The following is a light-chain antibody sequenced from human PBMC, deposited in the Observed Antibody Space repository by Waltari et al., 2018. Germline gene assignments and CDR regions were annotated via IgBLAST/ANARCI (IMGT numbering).Light chain of an antibody. J-gene: IGKJ1*01. CDR2: GAS. CDR3: QQYNEWPRT. CDR1: QSVSSN. V-gene: IGKV3-15*01. Sequence: EIVMTQSPATLSVSPGERATLSCRASQSVSSNLACSQQRPGQAPRLLILGASHRATGIPARFSGSGSGKEFTLTISSLQSEDFAVFHCQQYNEWPRTFGQGTKVEIK.